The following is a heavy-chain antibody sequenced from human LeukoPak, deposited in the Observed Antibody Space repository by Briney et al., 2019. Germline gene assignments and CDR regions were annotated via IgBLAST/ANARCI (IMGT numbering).Heavy chain of an antibody. CDR3: ARGGDPGVTEEYNWFDP. Sequence: SETLSLTCTVSGGSISSYYWSWIRQPPGKGLEWVGYIYYSGSTNYNPSLKSRVTISVDTSKNQFSLKLSSVPAADTAVYYCARGGDPGVTEEYNWFDPWGQGTLVTVSS. D-gene: IGHD7-27*01. CDR2: IYYSGST. V-gene: IGHV4-59*01. CDR1: GGSISSYY. J-gene: IGHJ5*02.